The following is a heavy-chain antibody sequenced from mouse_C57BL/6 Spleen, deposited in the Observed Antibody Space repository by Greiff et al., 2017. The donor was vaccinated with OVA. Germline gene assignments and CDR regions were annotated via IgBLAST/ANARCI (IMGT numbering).Heavy chain of an antibody. CDR3: ARRLNWDYFDY. J-gene: IGHJ2*01. CDR1: GYTFTSYW. V-gene: IGHV1-50*01. D-gene: IGHD4-1*01. Sequence: QVQLQQPGAELVKPGASVKLSCKASGYTFTSYWMQWVKQRPGQGLEWIGEIDPSDSYTNYNQKFKGKATLTVDTSSSTAYMQLSSLTSEDSAVYYCARRLNWDYFDYWGQGTTLTVSS. CDR2: IDPSDSYT.